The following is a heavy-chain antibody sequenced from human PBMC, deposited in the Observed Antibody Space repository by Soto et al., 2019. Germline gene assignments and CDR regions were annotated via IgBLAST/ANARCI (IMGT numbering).Heavy chain of an antibody. Sequence: ASVKVSCKASGYTFTSYDINWVRQATGQGLEWMGWMNPNSGNTGYAQKFQGRVTMTRNTSISTAYMELSSLRSEDTAVYYCAIHGDFDWLLARYGMDVWGQGTTVTVSS. D-gene: IGHD3-9*01. CDR1: GYTFTSYD. CDR3: AIHGDFDWLLARYGMDV. V-gene: IGHV1-8*01. CDR2: MNPNSGNT. J-gene: IGHJ6*02.